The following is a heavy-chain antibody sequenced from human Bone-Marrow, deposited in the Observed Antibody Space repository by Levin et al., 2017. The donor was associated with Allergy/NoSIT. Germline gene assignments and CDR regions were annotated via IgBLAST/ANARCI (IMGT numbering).Heavy chain of an antibody. Sequence: GGSLRLSCAASGYTFGSYVIHWVRQAPGSGLVWVSRFKSDGSTTTYADSVKGRFTISRDNAKNTLYLEMNSLRAEDTAVYYCARTPMGVYNMDVWGQGTTVTV. CDR1: GYTFGSYV. CDR2: FKSDGSTT. CDR3: ARTPMGVYNMDV. V-gene: IGHV3-74*01. D-gene: IGHD1-1*01. J-gene: IGHJ6*02.